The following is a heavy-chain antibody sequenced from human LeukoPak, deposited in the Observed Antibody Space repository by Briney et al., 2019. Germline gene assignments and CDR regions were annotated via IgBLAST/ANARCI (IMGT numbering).Heavy chain of an antibody. V-gene: IGHV3-23*01. J-gene: IGHJ4*02. CDR1: GFTFSSYA. CDR3: AKDLDDSSGFDY. Sequence: PGGSLRLSCAASGFTFSSYAMSWVRQAPGRGLEWVSAISGSGGSTYYADSVKGRFTISRDNSKNTLYLQMNSLRAEDTAVYYCAKDLDDSSGFDYWGQGTLVTVSS. CDR2: ISGSGGST. D-gene: IGHD3-22*01.